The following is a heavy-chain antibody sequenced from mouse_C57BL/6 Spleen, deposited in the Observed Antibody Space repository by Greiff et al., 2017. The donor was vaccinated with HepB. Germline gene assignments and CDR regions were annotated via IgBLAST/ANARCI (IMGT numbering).Heavy chain of an antibody. CDR1: GYTFTSYW. Sequence: EVQLQESGPVLARPGASVKMSCKTSGYTFTSYWMHWVNPRLGQGLEWIGSIYPGNSDTSYNQKLKGKAKLTAVTSASTAYMELISLTTEDSAVYYCTDDYDGFAYWGQGTLVTVSA. V-gene: IGHV1-5*01. J-gene: IGHJ3*01. CDR3: TDDYDGFAY. D-gene: IGHD2-4*01. CDR2: IYPGNSDT.